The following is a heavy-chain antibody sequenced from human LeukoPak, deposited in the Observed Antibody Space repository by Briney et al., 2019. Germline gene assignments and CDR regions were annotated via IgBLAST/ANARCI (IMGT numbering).Heavy chain of an antibody. D-gene: IGHD3-3*01. CDR2: IYYTGNT. CDR3: VSQSTTISIFGVDDY. J-gene: IGHJ4*02. CDR1: GDSISSRSFY. Sequence: SETLSLTCTVSGDSISSRSFYWGWIRQPPGKGLEWIGSIYYTGNTYYNPSLKSRVTISVDTSKSQFFLNLTSVTAADTAVYYCVSQSTTISIFGVDDYWGQGTLITVSS. V-gene: IGHV4-39*01.